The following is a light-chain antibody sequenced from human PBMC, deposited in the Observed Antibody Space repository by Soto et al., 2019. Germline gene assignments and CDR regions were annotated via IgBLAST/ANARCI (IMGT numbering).Light chain of an antibody. J-gene: IGLJ3*02. CDR1: SSDFGNYNL. CDR3: CSYAGNGAWV. V-gene: IGLV2-23*02. CDR2: EVN. Sequence: QSVLTQPASVSGSPGQSITISCTGTSSDFGNYNLVSWYQQHPGKAPKLIIFEVNRRPSGVSDRFSGSKSGNTASLTISGLQAEDEADFFCCSYAGNGAWVFGGGTKLTVL.